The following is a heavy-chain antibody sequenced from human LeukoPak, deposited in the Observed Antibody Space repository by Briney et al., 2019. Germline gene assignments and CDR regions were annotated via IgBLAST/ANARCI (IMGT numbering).Heavy chain of an antibody. CDR2: INPNSGGT. J-gene: IGHJ4*02. V-gene: IGHV1-2*02. CDR1: GYTFTGYY. CDR3: ARDWVEYDSSGHDGCFDY. D-gene: IGHD3-22*01. Sequence: ASVKVSCKASGYTFTGYYMHWVRQAPGQGLEWMGWINPNSGGTNYAQKFQGRVTMTRDTSIRTAYMELSRLRSDDTAVYYCARDWVEYDSSGHDGCFDYWGQGTLVTVSS.